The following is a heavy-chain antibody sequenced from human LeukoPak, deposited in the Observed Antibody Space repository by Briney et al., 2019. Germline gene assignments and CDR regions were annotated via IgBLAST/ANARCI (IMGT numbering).Heavy chain of an antibody. CDR3: ATDLASYYFDY. V-gene: IGHV1-46*01. Sequence: GASVKVSCKASGYTFTSYYMHWVRQAPGQGLEWMGIINPSGGSTSYAQKFQGRVTMTRDTSTSTVYMELSSLRSEDTAVYYCATDLASYYFDYWGQGTLVTVSS. CDR1: GYTFTSYY. J-gene: IGHJ4*02. CDR2: INPSGGST.